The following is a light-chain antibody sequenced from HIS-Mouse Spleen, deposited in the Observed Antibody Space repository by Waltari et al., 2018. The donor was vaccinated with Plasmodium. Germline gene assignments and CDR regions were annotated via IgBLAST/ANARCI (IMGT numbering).Light chain of an antibody. CDR3: QAWDSSTVV. CDR2: QDS. Sequence: SYELTQPPSVSVSPRQTASITCPGHISGDTYACWYQQKPGQSPVLVIYQDSKRPSGIPERFSGSNSGNTATLTISGTQAMDEADYYCQAWDSSTVVFGGGTKLTVL. J-gene: IGLJ2*01. V-gene: IGLV3-1*01. CDR1: ISGDTY.